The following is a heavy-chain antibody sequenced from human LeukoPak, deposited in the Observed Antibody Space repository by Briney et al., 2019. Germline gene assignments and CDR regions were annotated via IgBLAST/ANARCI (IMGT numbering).Heavy chain of an antibody. D-gene: IGHD3-9*01. V-gene: IGHV4-34*01. J-gene: IGHJ6*02. CDR2: INHSGST. Sequence: SETLSLTCAVYGVSFSGYYWSWIRQPPGKGLEWIGEINHSGSTNYNPSLKSRVTISVDTSKNQFSLKLSSVTAADTAVYYCARGTYYDILTGYSGVGYYGMDVWGQGTTVTVSS. CDR1: GVSFSGYY. CDR3: ARGTYYDILTGYSGVGYYGMDV.